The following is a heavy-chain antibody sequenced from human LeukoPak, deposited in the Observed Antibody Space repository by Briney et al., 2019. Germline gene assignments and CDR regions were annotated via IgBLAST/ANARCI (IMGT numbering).Heavy chain of an antibody. Sequence: GGSVKISCKGSGFSFANYWIAWVRQMPGEGLEWMGIMNPANSDSRYSPSFQGQVTFSADKSISTAYLQWSSLKASDRAMYYCARRIAATGREFDYWGQGTLVTVSS. V-gene: IGHV5-51*01. J-gene: IGHJ4*02. CDR1: GFSFANYW. CDR3: ARRIAATGREFDY. CDR2: MNPANSDS. D-gene: IGHD6-13*01.